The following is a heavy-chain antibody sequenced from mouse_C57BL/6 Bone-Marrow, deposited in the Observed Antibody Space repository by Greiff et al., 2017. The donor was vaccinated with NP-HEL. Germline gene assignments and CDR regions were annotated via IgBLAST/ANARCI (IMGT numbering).Heavy chain of an antibody. J-gene: IGHJ4*01. CDR3: ARGDSYYYGSGGAMDY. CDR2: IYPRSGNT. CDR1: GYTFTSYG. V-gene: IGHV1-81*01. Sequence: VQLVESGAELARPGASVKLSCKASGYTFTSYGISWVKQRTGQGLEWIGEIYPRSGNTYYNEKFKGKATLTADKSSSTAYMELRSLTSEDSAVYFCARGDSYYYGSGGAMDYWGQGNSVTVSS. D-gene: IGHD1-1*01.